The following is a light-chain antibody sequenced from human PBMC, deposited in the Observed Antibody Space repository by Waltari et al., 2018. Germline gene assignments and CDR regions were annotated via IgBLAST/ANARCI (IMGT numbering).Light chain of an antibody. CDR2: WAS. CDR1: QSVLYSPNNKNH. J-gene: IGKJ2*02. Sequence: DIVMTQSPDSLAVSLGERATINCKSSQSVLYSPNNKNHVAWFQQKPGQPPKLLIYWASNRESGVPDRFSGSGSVTDFTLTISSLQAEDVAIYYCQQYATTPRTFGQGTKLEIK. CDR3: QQYATTPRT. V-gene: IGKV4-1*01.